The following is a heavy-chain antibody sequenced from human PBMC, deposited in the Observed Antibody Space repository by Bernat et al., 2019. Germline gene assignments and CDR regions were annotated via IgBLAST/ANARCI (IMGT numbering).Heavy chain of an antibody. J-gene: IGHJ6*03. CDR2: IDPSDSYT. V-gene: IGHV5-10-1*01. D-gene: IGHD6-13*01. Sequence: EVQLVQSGAEVKKPGESLRISCKGSGYSFTSYWISWVRQMPGKGLEWMGRIDPSDSYTNYSPSFQGHVTISADKSISTAYLQWSSLKASDTAMYYCARLYSRETGVLFYYYYYMDVWGKGTTVTVSS. CDR1: GYSFTSYW. CDR3: ARLYSRETGVLFYYYYYMDV.